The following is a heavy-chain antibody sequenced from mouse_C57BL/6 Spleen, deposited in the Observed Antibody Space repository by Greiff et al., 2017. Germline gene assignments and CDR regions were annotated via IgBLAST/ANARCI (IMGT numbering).Heavy chain of an antibody. V-gene: IGHV1-69*01. CDR3: ARILRTEADY. Sequence: VQLQQPGAELVMPGASVKLSCKASGYTFTSYWMHWVKQRPGQGLEWIGEIDPSDSYTNYNQKFKGKSTLTVDKSSSTAYMQLSSLTSEDSAVYYCARILRTEADYWGQGTTLTVSS. CDR1: GYTFTSYW. D-gene: IGHD1-1*01. J-gene: IGHJ2*01. CDR2: IDPSDSYT.